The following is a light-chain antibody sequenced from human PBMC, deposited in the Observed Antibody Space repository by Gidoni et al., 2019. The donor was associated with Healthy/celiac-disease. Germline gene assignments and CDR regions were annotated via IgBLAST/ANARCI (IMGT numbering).Light chain of an antibody. J-gene: IGLJ1*01. CDR1: SSDVGGYNY. V-gene: IGLV2-14*03. CDR2: DVS. CDR3: SSYTSSSTYV. Sequence: QSALTQHASVSGAPGQSITISCTGTSSDVGGYNYVSWYQQHPGKAPKLMIYDVSNRPFGVSNRFSGSKSGNTASLTISGLQAEDEADYYCSSYTSSSTYVFGTGTKVTVL.